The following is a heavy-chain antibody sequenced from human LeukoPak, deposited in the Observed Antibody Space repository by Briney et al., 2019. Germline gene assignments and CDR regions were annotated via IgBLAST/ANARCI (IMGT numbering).Heavy chain of an antibody. CDR1: GGTFCSYA. CDR2: IIPILCIA. CDR3: ARDVSWGTYYDSSGLFDY. V-gene: IGHV1-69*04. D-gene: IGHD3-22*01. J-gene: IGHJ4*02. Sequence: SVKLSCKASGGTFCSYAISWLRQAPGQGLEWMGRIIPILCIANYAQKFQGRVKITADKSTSTAYMELSSLRSEDTAVYYCARDVSWGTYYDSSGLFDYWGQGTLVAVSS.